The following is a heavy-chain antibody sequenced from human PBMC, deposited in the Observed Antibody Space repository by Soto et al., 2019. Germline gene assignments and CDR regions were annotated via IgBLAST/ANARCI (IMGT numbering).Heavy chain of an antibody. CDR3: ADSAYESSGYHAR. CDR2: ISGSGGST. J-gene: IGHJ4*02. Sequence: EVQLLESGGGLVQPGGSLRLSCAASGFTFSSYAMSWVRQAPGTGLEWVSAISGSGGSTYYADSVKGRFTISRDNSKNTLYLQMNSLRAEDTAVYYCADSAYESSGYHARWGQGTLVTVSS. V-gene: IGHV3-23*01. D-gene: IGHD3-22*01. CDR1: GFTFSSYA.